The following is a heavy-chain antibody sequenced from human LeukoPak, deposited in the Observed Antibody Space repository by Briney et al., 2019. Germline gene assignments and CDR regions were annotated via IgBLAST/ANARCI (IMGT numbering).Heavy chain of an antibody. V-gene: IGHV3-23*01. CDR2: ISGSGGST. D-gene: IGHD2-21*02. CDR1: GFTFSSYA. J-gene: IGHJ4*02. Sequence: GGSLRLSCAASGFTFSSYAMSWVRQAPGKGLEWVSAISGSGGSTYYADSVKGRFTISRDNSKNTLYLQMNSLRAEDTAVYYCAKGNMRIVVVTVYFDYWGQGTLVTVSS. CDR3: AKGNMRIVVVTVYFDY.